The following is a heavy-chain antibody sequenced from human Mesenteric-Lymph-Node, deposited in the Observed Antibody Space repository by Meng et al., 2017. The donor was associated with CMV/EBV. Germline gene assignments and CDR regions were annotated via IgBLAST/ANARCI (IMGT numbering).Heavy chain of an antibody. D-gene: IGHD3-22*01. J-gene: IGHJ4*02. CDR2: IYYSGST. Sequence: QLQLQESGPGLVKPSETLSLTCTVSVGSISSSSYYWGWIRQPPGKGLEWIGSIYYSGSTYYNPSLKSRVTISVDTSKNQFSLKLSSVTAADTVVYYCARDGDYYDSSGYNPFDYWGQGTLVTVSS. CDR3: ARDGDYYDSSGYNPFDY. V-gene: IGHV4-39*07. CDR1: VGSISSSSYY.